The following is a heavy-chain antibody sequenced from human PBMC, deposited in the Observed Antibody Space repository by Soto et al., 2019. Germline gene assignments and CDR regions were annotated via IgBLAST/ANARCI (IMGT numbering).Heavy chain of an antibody. CDR2: ISGSGDST. CDR3: AKDYLGNSNAFDI. D-gene: IGHD2-2*01. CDR1: GFTFSTYA. J-gene: IGHJ3*02. V-gene: IGHV3-23*01. Sequence: PGGSLRLSCAASGFTFSTYAMIWVRQAPGKGLEWVSAISGSGDSTYYADSVKGRFTISRDNSKNTLYLLMSSLRAGDTAVYYCAKDYLGNSNAFDIWGRGTMVTVSS.